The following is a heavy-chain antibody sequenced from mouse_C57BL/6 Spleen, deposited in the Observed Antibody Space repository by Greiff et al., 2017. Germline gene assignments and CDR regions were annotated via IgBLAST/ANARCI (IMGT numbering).Heavy chain of an antibody. CDR3: ARGDGSSSAWFAY. V-gene: IGHV1-82*01. J-gene: IGHJ3*01. CDR1: GYAFSSSW. CDR2: IYPGDGDT. Sequence: VNVVESGPELVKPGASVKISCKASGYAFSSSWMNWVKQRPGKGLEWIGRIYPGDGDTNYNGKFKGKATLTADKSSSTAYMQLSSLTSEDSAVYFCARGDGSSSAWFAYWGQGTLVTVSA. D-gene: IGHD1-1*01.